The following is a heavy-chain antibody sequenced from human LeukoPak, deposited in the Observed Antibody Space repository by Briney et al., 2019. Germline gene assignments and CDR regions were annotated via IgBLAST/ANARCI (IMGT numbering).Heavy chain of an antibody. Sequence: SETLSLTCDVSGDSISSSNWWNWVRQPPGKGLEWIGGIYHSGSTNYNPSLKSRVTMSVDKSKNQFSLKLSSVTAADTAVYYCARDRADIVVVVAAEGGYYFDYWGQGTLVTVSS. CDR1: GDSISSSNW. CDR3: ARDRADIVVVVAAEGGYYFDY. D-gene: IGHD2-15*01. CDR2: IYHSGST. V-gene: IGHV4/OR15-8*01. J-gene: IGHJ4*02.